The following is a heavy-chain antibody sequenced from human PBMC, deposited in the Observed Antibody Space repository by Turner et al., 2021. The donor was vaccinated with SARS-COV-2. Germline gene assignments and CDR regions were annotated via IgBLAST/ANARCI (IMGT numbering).Heavy chain of an antibody. CDR1: GGPISSSSSY. CDR2: IDCSGST. Sequence: QLQLQEPGPGLLRPSATLSLTCTVSGGPISSSSSYWGWFRQPPGQGLEWFGSIDCSGSTYYNASVKCRVTISVDKSKNQVSLKLSSVTAADTAVYYCARETADSGSYQDWYFDLWGRGTLVTVSS. J-gene: IGHJ2*01. V-gene: IGHV4-39*02. CDR3: ARETADSGSYQDWYFDL. D-gene: IGHD1-26*01.